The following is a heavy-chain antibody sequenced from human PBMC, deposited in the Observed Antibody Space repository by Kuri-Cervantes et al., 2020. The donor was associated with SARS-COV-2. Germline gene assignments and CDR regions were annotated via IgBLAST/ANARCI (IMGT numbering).Heavy chain of an antibody. CDR3: ARDSGWLNYYYYYGMDV. J-gene: IGHJ6*02. Sequence: SVKVSCKASGGTFSSYAISWVRQAPGQGLEWMGGIIPIFGTANYAQKFQGRVTITADESTSTAYMELSSLRSEDTAVYYCARDSGWLNYYYYYGMDVWGQGTTVTVSS. V-gene: IGHV1-69*13. CDR1: GGTFSSYA. CDR2: IIPIFGTA. D-gene: IGHD6-19*01.